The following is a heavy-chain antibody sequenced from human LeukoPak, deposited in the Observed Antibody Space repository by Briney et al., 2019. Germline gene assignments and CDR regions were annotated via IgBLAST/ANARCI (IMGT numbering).Heavy chain of an antibody. Sequence: PGGSLRLSCAASGFTFSSYGMHWVRQAPGKGLEWVAFIRYDGSNKYYADSVKGRFTISRDNSKNTLYLQMNSLRAEDTAVYYCAKDAGGYSGSWYKVSLQYFQHWGQGTLVTVSS. J-gene: IGHJ1*01. CDR1: GFTFSSYG. CDR3: AKDAGGYSGSWYKVSLQYFQH. V-gene: IGHV3-30*02. CDR2: IRYDGSNK. D-gene: IGHD6-13*01.